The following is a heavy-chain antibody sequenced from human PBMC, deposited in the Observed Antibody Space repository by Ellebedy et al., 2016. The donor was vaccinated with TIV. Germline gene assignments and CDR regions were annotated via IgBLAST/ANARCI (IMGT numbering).Heavy chain of an antibody. CDR1: GYTFTSYY. CDR2: INPSGGST. V-gene: IGHV1-46*04. D-gene: IGHD2-15*01. J-gene: IGHJ6*02. Sequence: AASVKVSCKASGYTFTSYYMHWVRQAPGQGLEWMGIINPSGGSTSYAQKLQGRVTMTRDTSTSTVYMELSSLRSEDTAVYYCAIDVVVVAAKIYYGMDVWGQGTTVTVSS. CDR3: AIDVVVVAAKIYYGMDV.